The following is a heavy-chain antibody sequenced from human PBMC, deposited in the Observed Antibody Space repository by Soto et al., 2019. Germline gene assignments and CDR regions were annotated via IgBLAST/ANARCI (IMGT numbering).Heavy chain of an antibody. Sequence: TLALTCTVSGGSISSGDYYWSWIRQPPGKGLEWIGYIYYSGSTYYNPSLKSRAAISVDTSKNQFSLKLSSVTAADTAVYYCATGDDHYFDYWGQGALVTVSS. CDR2: IYYSGST. V-gene: IGHV4-30-4*01. J-gene: IGHJ4*02. CDR1: GGSISSGDYY. CDR3: ATGDDHYFDY. D-gene: IGHD3-16*01.